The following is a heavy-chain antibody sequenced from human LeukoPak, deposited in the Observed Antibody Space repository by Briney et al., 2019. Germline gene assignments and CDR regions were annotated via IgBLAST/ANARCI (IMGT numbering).Heavy chain of an antibody. CDR1: GGSFSGYY. J-gene: IGHJ1*01. V-gene: IGHV4-34*01. CDR3: AGPSRFSSSWYQH. Sequence: SETLCLTCAVYGGSFSGYYWSWIRQPPGKGLEWIGEINHSGSTNYNPSLKSRVTISVDTSKNQFSLKLSSVTAADTAVYYCAGPSRFSSSWYQHWGQGTLVTVSS. CDR2: INHSGST. D-gene: IGHD6-13*01.